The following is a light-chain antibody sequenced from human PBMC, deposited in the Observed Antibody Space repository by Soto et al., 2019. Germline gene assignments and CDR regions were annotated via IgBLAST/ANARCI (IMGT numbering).Light chain of an antibody. J-gene: IGKJ3*01. Sequence: VLTQSPGTLSLSPGERATLSCRASQSVSDSYLAWYQQKPGQAPRLLIYASRRATGIPARFSGSGSGTDFTITISRLEPEDFAVYYCQHYGTSALFGPGTKVDIK. V-gene: IGKV3-20*01. CDR1: QSVSDSY. CDR2: AS. CDR3: QHYGTSAL.